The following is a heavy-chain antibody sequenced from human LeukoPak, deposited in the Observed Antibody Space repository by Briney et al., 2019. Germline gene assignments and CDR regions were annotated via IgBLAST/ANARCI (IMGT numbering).Heavy chain of an antibody. Sequence: SETLSLTCTVSGGSISSSSYDWGWIRQPPGKGLEWIGSIYYSGSTYYNPSLKSRVTISVDTSKNQFSLKLSSVTAADTAVYYCARHSSGWYGDYWGQGTLVTVSS. D-gene: IGHD6-19*01. CDR2: IYYSGST. V-gene: IGHV4-39*01. CDR1: GGSISSSSYD. J-gene: IGHJ4*02. CDR3: ARHSSGWYGDY.